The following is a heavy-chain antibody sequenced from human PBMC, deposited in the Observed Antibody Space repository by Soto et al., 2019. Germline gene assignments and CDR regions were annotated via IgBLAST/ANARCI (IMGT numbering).Heavy chain of an antibody. D-gene: IGHD2-15*01. CDR1: GFTFRNYV. V-gene: IGHV3-23*01. J-gene: IGHJ4*02. CDR3: AKDSCSGGSCYPTHFDC. Sequence: AGGSLRLSCGASGFTFRNYVMSWVRQAPGKGLEWVSAISGSGDSTYYADSVKGRFTISRDNSKNTLDLQMNSLRAEDTATYYCAKDSCSGGSCYPTHFDCWGQGTLVTVSS. CDR2: ISGSGDST.